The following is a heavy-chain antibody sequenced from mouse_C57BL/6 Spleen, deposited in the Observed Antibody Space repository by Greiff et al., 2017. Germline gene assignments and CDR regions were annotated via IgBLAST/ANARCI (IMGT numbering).Heavy chain of an antibody. J-gene: IGHJ2*01. CDR2: ISYDGSN. V-gene: IGHV3-6*01. D-gene: IGHD1-1*01. CDR1: GYSITSGYY. CDR3: VQGDYYGSSPDY. Sequence: EVKLMESGPGLVKPSQSLSLTCSVTGYSITSGYYWNWIRQFPGNKLEWMGYISYDGSNNYNPSLKNRISITRDTSKNQFFLKLNSVTTEDTATYYCVQGDYYGSSPDYWGQGTTLTVSS.